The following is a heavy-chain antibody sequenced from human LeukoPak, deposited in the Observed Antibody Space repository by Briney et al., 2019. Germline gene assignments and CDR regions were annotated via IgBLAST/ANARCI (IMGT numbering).Heavy chain of an antibody. CDR3: AKDISAGDCTDY. Sequence: GGTLRLSCAASGFTFSSYGMSWVRQPPGKGLEWVSAISGSGGSTYYADSVKGRFTTSRDNSKNTLYLQMNSLRAEDTAVYYCAKDISAGDCTDYWGQATLVTVSS. V-gene: IGHV3-23*01. CDR1: GFTFSSYG. D-gene: IGHD2-21*02. CDR2: ISGSGGST. J-gene: IGHJ4*02.